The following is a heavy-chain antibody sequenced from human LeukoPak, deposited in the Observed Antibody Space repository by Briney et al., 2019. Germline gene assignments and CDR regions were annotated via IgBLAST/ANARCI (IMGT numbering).Heavy chain of an antibody. D-gene: IGHD5-12*01. Sequence: PGRSLTLSCEASGFTFSTYGMHWVRQAPGKGLEWITLIPYDGSNKYYADSVKGRFTISRDNSKNTLYLQMNSLRAEDTAVYYCARVFYSGYSRWFDPWGQGTLVTVSS. CDR3: ARVFYSGYSRWFDP. V-gene: IGHV3-30*03. J-gene: IGHJ5*02. CDR2: IPYDGSNK. CDR1: GFTFSTYG.